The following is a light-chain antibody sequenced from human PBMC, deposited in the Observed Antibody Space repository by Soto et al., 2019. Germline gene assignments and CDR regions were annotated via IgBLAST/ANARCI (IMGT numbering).Light chain of an antibody. V-gene: IGKV2-28*01. CDR3: QQYDKWPRT. J-gene: IGKJ1*01. Sequence: DIVMTQSPLSLPVTPGEPASISCRSSQSLLHSNGYNYLDWYLQKPGQSPQLLIYLGSNRATGIPDRFSGGGSGAEYTLTISSLQSEDFAVYYCQQYDKWPRTFGQGTKV. CDR2: LGS. CDR1: QSLLHSNGYNY.